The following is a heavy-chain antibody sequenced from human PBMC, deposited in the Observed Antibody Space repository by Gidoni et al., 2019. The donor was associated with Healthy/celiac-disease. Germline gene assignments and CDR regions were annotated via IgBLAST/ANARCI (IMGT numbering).Heavy chain of an antibody. Sequence: QVQLVQSGAEVKKPGSSVKVSCKASGGTFSSYAISWVRQAPGQGLEWMGGIIPIFGTAKYAQKFQGRVTITADESTSTAYMELSSLRSEDTAVYYCARDREQYLWFGELFKFDYWGQGTLVTVSS. CDR2: IIPIFGTA. CDR3: ARDREQYLWFGELFKFDY. V-gene: IGHV1-69*01. CDR1: GGTFSSYA. J-gene: IGHJ4*02. D-gene: IGHD3-10*01.